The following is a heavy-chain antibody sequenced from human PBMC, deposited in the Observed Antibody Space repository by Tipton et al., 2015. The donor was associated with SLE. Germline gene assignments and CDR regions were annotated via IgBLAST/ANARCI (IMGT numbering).Heavy chain of an antibody. CDR3: ARETLGDSSSWTYYYGMDV. J-gene: IGHJ6*02. V-gene: IGHV4-39*07. D-gene: IGHD6-13*01. Sequence: TLSFTCTVSGGSISSSSYYWGWIRQPPGKGLEWIGSIYYSGSTYYNPSLKSRVTISVDTSKNQFSLKLSSVTAADTAVYYCARETLGDSSSWTYYYGMDVWGQGTTVTVSS. CDR1: GGSISSSSYY. CDR2: IYYSGST.